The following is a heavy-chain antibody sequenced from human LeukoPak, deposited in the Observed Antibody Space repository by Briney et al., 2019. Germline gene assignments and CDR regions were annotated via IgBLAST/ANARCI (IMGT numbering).Heavy chain of an antibody. Sequence: GGSLRLSCAASGFTFSSYAMSWVRQAPGRGLEWVSAISGSGGSTYYADSVKGRFTISRDNSKNTLYLQMNSLRAEDTAVYYCAKGYSSLYCFDYWGQGTLVTVSS. CDR3: AKGYSSLYCFDY. CDR2: ISGSGGST. D-gene: IGHD6-13*01. J-gene: IGHJ4*02. CDR1: GFTFSSYA. V-gene: IGHV3-23*01.